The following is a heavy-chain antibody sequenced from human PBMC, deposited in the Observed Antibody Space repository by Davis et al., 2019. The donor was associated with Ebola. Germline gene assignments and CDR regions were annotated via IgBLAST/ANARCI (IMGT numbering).Heavy chain of an antibody. V-gene: IGHV4-59*01. J-gene: IGHJ5*02. Sequence: MPGGSLRLSCTVSGGSMNTYYWTWIRQPPGKGLEWIGYINYSGSTSYNPSLKSRVTISIDTSKSQFSLNVTSVTAADTAVYYCAREGRGDYGDYVYWFDPWGQGTLVTVSS. CDR3: AREGRGDYGDYVYWFDP. D-gene: IGHD4-17*01. CDR1: GGSMNTYY. CDR2: INYSGST.